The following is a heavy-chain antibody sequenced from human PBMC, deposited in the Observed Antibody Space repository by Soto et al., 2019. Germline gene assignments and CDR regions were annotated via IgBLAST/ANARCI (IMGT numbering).Heavy chain of an antibody. CDR3: ARGSDFWSGYYGYYYYGMDV. Sequence: PSETLSLTCAVYGGSFSGYHWSWIRQPPGKGLEWIGEINHSGSTNYNPSLKSRVTISVDTSKNQFSLKLSSVTAADTAVYYCARGSDFWSGYYGYYYYGMDVWGQGTTVTVSS. V-gene: IGHV4-34*01. D-gene: IGHD3-3*01. J-gene: IGHJ6*02. CDR1: GGSFSGYH. CDR2: INHSGST.